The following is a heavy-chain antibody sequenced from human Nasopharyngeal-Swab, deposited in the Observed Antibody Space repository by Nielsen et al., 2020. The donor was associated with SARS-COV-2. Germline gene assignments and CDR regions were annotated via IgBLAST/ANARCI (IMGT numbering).Heavy chain of an antibody. D-gene: IGHD3-9*01. CDR2: ISGSGGST. Sequence: GESLKISCVASGFTFSSYAMSWVRQAPGKGLEWVSAISGSGGSTYYADSVKGRFTISRDNSKNTLYLQMNSLRAEDTAVYYCAKKLENILRYFDWLLDAFDIWGQGTMVTVSS. CDR1: GFTFSSYA. J-gene: IGHJ3*02. V-gene: IGHV3-23*01. CDR3: AKKLENILRYFDWLLDAFDI.